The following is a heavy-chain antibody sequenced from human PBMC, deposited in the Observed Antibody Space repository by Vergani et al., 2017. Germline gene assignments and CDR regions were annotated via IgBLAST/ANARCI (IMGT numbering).Heavy chain of an antibody. J-gene: IGHJ5*02. V-gene: IGHV3-53*01. CDR2: IYSGGST. CDR1: GFTVSSNY. D-gene: IGHD3-9*01. CDR3: ARDRYYDILTGYYNHNWFDP. Sequence: EVQLVESGGGLIQPGGSLRLSCAASGFTVSSNYMSWVRQAPGKGLEWVSVIYSGGSTYYADSVKGRVTISRDNSKNTLYLQMNSLRAEDTAVYYCARDRYYDILTGYYNHNWFDPWGQGTLVTVSS.